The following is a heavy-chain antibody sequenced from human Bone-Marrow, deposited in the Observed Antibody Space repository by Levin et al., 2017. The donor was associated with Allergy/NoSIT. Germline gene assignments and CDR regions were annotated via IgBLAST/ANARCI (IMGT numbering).Heavy chain of an antibody. Sequence: PGGSLRLSCAASAFTVRSNYMSWVRQAPGKGLEWVSVLYSGGGTKYADSVKGRFTISRDNSMNTLLLQMNGLRAEDTAVYYCARVTSRGYSGYDYAFFDYWGQGTRVTVSS. CDR1: AFTVRSNY. D-gene: IGHD5-12*01. CDR3: ARVTSRGYSGYDYAFFDY. J-gene: IGHJ4*02. CDR2: LYSGGGT. V-gene: IGHV3-53*01.